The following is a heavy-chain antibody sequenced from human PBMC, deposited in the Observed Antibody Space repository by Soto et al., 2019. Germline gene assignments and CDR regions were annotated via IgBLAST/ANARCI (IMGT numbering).Heavy chain of an antibody. CDR1: GCTFDDYA. Sequence: EVQLVESGGGLVQPGRSLRLSCAASGCTFDDYAMHWVRRVPGKGLEWVSSISWNSNIISYAHTVKGRVTISRDKAKKALNLQMNSLRPEDTALYYCAKGGPDGFCSGGRCYFDYWGQGTLVTVSS. CDR2: ISWNSNII. J-gene: IGHJ4*02. D-gene: IGHD2-15*01. V-gene: IGHV3-9*01. CDR3: AKGGPDGFCSGGRCYFDY.